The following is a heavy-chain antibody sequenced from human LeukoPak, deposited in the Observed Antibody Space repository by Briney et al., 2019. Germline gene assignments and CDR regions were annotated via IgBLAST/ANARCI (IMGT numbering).Heavy chain of an antibody. Sequence: PSETLSLTCTVSGDSTSHYYWTWLRQPPGKGLEWIGYIDGNGDTNFNPSLKSRVTFSSDKSKNHFSLNLSSVTAADTAVYYCARGQGTVTTHWGQGTLVTVSS. CDR2: IDGNGDT. V-gene: IGHV4-59*12. CDR1: GDSTSHYY. CDR3: ARGQGTVTTH. D-gene: IGHD4-11*01. J-gene: IGHJ4*02.